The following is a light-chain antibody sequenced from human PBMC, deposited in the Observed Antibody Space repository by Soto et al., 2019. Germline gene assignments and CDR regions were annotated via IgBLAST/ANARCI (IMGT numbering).Light chain of an antibody. CDR2: EVT. CDR3: SSYTSGSTLYV. V-gene: IGLV2-14*01. J-gene: IGLJ1*01. CDR1: SSDVGAYNF. Sequence: QSVLTQPASVSGSPGQSITLSCPGSSSDVGAYNFVSWYQHHPVKSPKLILYEVTTHPSGVSSRFSGSRSGNTASLTISGLQAEDEADYYCSSYTSGSTLYVFGTGTKVTVL.